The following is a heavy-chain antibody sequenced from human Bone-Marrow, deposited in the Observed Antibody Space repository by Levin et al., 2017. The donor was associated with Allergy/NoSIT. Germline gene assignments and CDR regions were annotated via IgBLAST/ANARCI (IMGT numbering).Heavy chain of an antibody. D-gene: IGHD3-22*01. J-gene: IGHJ2*01. V-gene: IGHV3-30*03. CDR1: GFSLNNFV. CDR3: VRSSGDFDSTGYRTYFDL. Sequence: GESLKISCAVSGFSLNNFVMHWVRQAPGRGLEWVALISYDVSVRYYGDSVRGRFTVSRDNSDNTLSLHMNSLRVEDTANYYCVRSSGDFDSTGYRTYFDLWGRGTLVFVSS. CDR2: ISYDVSVR.